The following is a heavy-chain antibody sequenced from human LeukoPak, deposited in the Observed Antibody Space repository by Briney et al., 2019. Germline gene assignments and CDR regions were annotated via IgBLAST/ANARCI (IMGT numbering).Heavy chain of an antibody. V-gene: IGHV4-38-2*02. J-gene: IGHJ4*02. CDR1: GYSISSGYY. Sequence: PSETLSLTCTVSGYSISSGYYWGWIRQPPGKGLEWIGSIYHSGSTYYNPSLKSRVTISVDTSKNQFSLKLSSVTAADTAVYYCASSYSGSYGFDYWGQGTLVTVSS. D-gene: IGHD1-26*01. CDR2: IYHSGST. CDR3: ASSYSGSYGFDY.